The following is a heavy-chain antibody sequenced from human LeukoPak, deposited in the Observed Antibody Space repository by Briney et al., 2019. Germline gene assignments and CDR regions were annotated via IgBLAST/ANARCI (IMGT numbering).Heavy chain of an antibody. D-gene: IGHD3-10*01. CDR2: ISGSGGST. Sequence: GGSLRLSCAASGFTFSSYAMNWVRQAPGKGLGWVSAISGSGGSTYYADSVKGRFTISRDNSKNTLYLQMNSLRAEDTAVYYCARDSEHYYGLGNYYKYYYYMDVWGKGTTVTISS. CDR3: ARDSEHYYGLGNYYKYYYYMDV. CDR1: GFTFSSYA. J-gene: IGHJ6*03. V-gene: IGHV3-23*01.